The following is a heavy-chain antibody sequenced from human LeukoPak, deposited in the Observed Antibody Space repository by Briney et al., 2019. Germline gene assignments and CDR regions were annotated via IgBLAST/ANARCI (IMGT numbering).Heavy chain of an antibody. D-gene: IGHD5-12*01. J-gene: IGHJ6*02. CDR2: IYYSGST. CDR3: ARDRSAYDYPSHYYYYGMDV. V-gene: IGHV4-30-4*01. Sequence: SRTLSLTCTVSGGSISSGDYYWSWIRQPPGKGLEWIGYIYYSGSTYYNPSLKSRVTISVDTSKNQFSLKLSSVTAADTAVYYCARDRSAYDYPSHYYYYGMDVWGQGTTVTVSS. CDR1: GGSISSGDYY.